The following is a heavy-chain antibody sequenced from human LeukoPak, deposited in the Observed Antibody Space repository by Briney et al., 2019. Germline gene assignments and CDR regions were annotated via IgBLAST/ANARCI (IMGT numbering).Heavy chain of an antibody. CDR2: INHSGST. CDR3: ARDTYYDFWSGPVYFDY. CDR1: GGSFSGYY. J-gene: IGHJ4*02. Sequence: SETLSLTCAVYGGSFSGYYWSWIRQPPGKGLEWIGEINHSGSTNYNPSLKSRVTISVDTSKNQFSRELSSVTAADTAVYYCARDTYYDFWSGPVYFDYWGQGTLVTVSS. V-gene: IGHV4-34*01. D-gene: IGHD3-3*01.